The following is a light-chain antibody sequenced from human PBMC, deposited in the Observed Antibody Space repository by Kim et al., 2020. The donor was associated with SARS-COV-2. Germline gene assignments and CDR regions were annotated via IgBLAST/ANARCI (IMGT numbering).Light chain of an antibody. CDR1: QSVSSN. V-gene: IGKV3-15*01. J-gene: IGKJ4*01. CDR2: GAS. Sequence: SPGERATLAYRASQSVSSNLAWYQKKPGQAPRHLIYGASTRATGIPARFSGSGSGTEFTLTISSLQSEDFAGYYCQQYNNWPSLTFGGGTKVDIK. CDR3: QQYNNWPSLT.